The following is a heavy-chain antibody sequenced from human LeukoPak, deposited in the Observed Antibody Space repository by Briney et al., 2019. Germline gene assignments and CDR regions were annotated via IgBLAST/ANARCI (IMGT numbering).Heavy chain of an antibody. Sequence: PGGSLRLSCAASGFTFSSFGMHWVRQAPGKGLEWVAFIRYDGSNKYYTDSVKGRFTVSRDNSKNTLYLQMNSLRAEDTAVYYCAKECCSGGTCYGYFQNWGQGTLVTASS. CDR2: IRYDGSNK. J-gene: IGHJ1*01. CDR3: AKECCSGGTCYGYFQN. V-gene: IGHV3-30*02. CDR1: GFTFSSFG. D-gene: IGHD2-15*01.